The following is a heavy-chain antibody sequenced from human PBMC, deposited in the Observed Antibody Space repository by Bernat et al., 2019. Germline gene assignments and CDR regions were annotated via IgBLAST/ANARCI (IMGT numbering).Heavy chain of an antibody. CDR3: AGGGYSNSWHLDY. J-gene: IGHJ4*02. D-gene: IGHD6-13*01. CDR2: ISYDGSNK. Sequence: QVQLVESGGGVVQPGRSLRLSCAASGFTFSNYAIHWVRQAPGKGLEWMAVISYDGSNKYYADSVKGRFTFSRDNSKNTLFLQMNSLRAEDTAVYFWAGGGYSNSWHLDYWGQGTLVTVSS. V-gene: IGHV3-30-3*01. CDR1: GFTFSNYA.